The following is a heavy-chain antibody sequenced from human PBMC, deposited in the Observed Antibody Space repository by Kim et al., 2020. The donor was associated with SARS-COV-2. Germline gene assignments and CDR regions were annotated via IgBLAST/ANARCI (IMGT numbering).Heavy chain of an antibody. J-gene: IGHJ5*02. V-gene: IGHV4-31*03. CDR1: GGSISSGGYY. CDR2: TYYSGST. D-gene: IGHD3-10*01. CDR3: ARGAEREVLWFGKLIKNNWFDP. Sequence: SETLSLTCTVSGGSISSGGYYWSWIRQLSGKGLEWIGYTYYSGSTYYNPSLKSRLTISIDTSKNQFSLKLSSVTAADTAVYYCARGAEREVLWFGKLIKNNWFDPWGQGTLVTVSS.